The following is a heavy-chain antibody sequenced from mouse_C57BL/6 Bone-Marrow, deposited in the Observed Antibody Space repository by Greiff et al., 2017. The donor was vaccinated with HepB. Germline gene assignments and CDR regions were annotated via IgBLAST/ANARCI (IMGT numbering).Heavy chain of an antibody. CDR3: TTITTVPLVAY. CDR1: GFNIKDDY. Sequence: VQLQQSGAELVRPGASVKLSCTASGFNIKDDYMHWVKQRPEQGLEWIGWIDPENGDTEYASKFQGKATITADTSSNTAYLQLSSLTSEDTAVYCRTTITTVPLVAYWGQGTLVTVSA. V-gene: IGHV14-4*01. CDR2: IDPENGDT. D-gene: IGHD1-1*01. J-gene: IGHJ3*01.